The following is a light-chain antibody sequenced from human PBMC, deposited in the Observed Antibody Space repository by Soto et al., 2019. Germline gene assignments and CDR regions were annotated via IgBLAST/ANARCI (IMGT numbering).Light chain of an antibody. V-gene: IGKV1-5*03. CDR1: QSISSW. CDR2: KAS. J-gene: IGKJ2*01. Sequence: DIQMTQSPSTLSESVGDRVTITCRASQSISSWLAWYQQKPGKAPKLLIYKASSLQSGVPSRFSGSGSGTEFTLTISSLQPDDFATYYCQQYASYSPYTFGQGTKLEIK. CDR3: QQYASYSPYT.